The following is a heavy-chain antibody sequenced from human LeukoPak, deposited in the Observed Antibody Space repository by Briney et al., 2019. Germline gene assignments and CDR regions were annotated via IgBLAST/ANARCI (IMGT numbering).Heavy chain of an antibody. CDR3: ARQNFVVVTAIRIFDY. CDR2: IYDSGST. J-gene: IGHJ4*02. CDR1: GGSMTNLY. V-gene: IGHV4-59*08. D-gene: IGHD2-21*02. Sequence: SETLSLTCSVSGGSMTNLYWTWIRQPPGKGLEWFGDIYDSGSTRYNTSLESRVTISVDTSKNQFSLKLTSVTGADTAVYYCARQNFVVVTAIRIFDYWGQGTLVTVSS.